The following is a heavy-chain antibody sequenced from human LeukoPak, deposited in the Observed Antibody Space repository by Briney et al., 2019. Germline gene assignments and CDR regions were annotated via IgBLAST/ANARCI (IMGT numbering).Heavy chain of an antibody. CDR3: ARAPPYCSSTSCRFDP. CDR2: IRYDGSNK. J-gene: IGHJ5*02. D-gene: IGHD2-2*01. Sequence: GGSLRLSCAASGFTFSSYGMHWVRQAPGKGLEWVAFIRYDGSNKYYADSVKGRFTISRDNSKNTLYLQMNSLRAEDTAVYYCARAPPYCSSTSCRFDPWGQGTLVTVSS. CDR1: GFTFSSYG. V-gene: IGHV3-30*02.